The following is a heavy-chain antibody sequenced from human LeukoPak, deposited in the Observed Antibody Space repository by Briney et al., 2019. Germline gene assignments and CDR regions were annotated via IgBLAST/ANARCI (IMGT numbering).Heavy chain of an antibody. CDR2: IKQDGSEK. V-gene: IGHV3-7*01. CDR1: GFRFSRYG. CDR3: ARVAGAFDP. J-gene: IGHJ5*02. Sequence: GRSLRLSCVVSGFRFSRYGFPWLRQAPGKWLEWVANIKQDGSEKYYVDSVKGRFTISRDNAKNSLYLQMNSLRAEDTAVYYCARVAGAFDPWGQGTLVTVSS.